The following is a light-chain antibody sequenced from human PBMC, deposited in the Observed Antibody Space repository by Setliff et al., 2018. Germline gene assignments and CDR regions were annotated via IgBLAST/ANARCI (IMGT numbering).Light chain of an antibody. CDR3: QQYYSSPPWT. Sequence: DIVMTQSPDSLAVSLGERATINCKSSQSVLYSSNNKNYLAWYQQKPGQPPKLLIYWAATRESGVPDRFIGSGSGTDFTLTISSLQAEDVAVYSCQQYYSSPPWTFGQGTKV. CDR1: QSVLYSSNNKNY. CDR2: WAA. V-gene: IGKV4-1*01. J-gene: IGKJ1*01.